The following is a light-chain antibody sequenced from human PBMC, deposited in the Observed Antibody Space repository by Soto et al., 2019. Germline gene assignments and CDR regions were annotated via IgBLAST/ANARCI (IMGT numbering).Light chain of an antibody. CDR1: QTIGKY. Sequence: DIQMTQSPSSLSATVGDRVTITCRASQTIGKYLNWYQQKPGKAPKLLIYETSSLESGVPSRFGGSGSGTEFTLTISSLQPDDFAIYYCQQYNSYSWTFGQGTKVDIK. V-gene: IGKV1-5*03. CDR3: QQYNSYSWT. J-gene: IGKJ1*01. CDR2: ETS.